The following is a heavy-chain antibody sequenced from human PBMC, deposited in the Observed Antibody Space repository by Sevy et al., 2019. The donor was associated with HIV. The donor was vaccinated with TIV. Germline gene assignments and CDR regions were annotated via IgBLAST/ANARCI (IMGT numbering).Heavy chain of an antibody. J-gene: IGHJ4*02. CDR3: TRGYYYDSSGYSDY. V-gene: IGHV3-49*03. CDR1: GFTFGDYA. D-gene: IGHD3-22*01. CDR2: IRSKDYGGAT. Sequence: GGSLRLSCTGSGFTFGDYAMSWFRQAPGMGLEWVGFIRSKDYGGATEYAASVKGRFTISREDSKSMAHLQMNSLKTEDTAAYYCTRGYYYDSSGYSDYWGQGTLVTVSS.